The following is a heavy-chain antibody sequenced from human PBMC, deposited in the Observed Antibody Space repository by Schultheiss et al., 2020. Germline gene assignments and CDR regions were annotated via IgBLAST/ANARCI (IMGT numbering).Heavy chain of an antibody. V-gene: IGHV3-33*01. CDR1: GFTFSSYG. D-gene: IGHD6-6*01. J-gene: IGHJ6*02. CDR2: IWYDGSNK. Sequence: GESLKISCAASGFTFSSYGMHWVRQAPGKGLEWVAVIWYDGSNKYYADSVKGRFTISRDNSKNTLYLQMNSLRAEDTAVYYCARDLAARGDYYYGMDVWGQGTTVTVSS. CDR3: ARDLAARGDYYYGMDV.